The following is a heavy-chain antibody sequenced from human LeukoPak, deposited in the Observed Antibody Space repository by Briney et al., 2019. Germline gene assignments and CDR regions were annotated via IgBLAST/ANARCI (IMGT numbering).Heavy chain of an antibody. V-gene: IGHV1-69*05. Sequence: SVKVSCKASGGTFSSYAISWVRQAPGQGLEWMGGITPIFGTANYAQKFQGRVTITTDESTSTAYMELSSLRSEDTAVYYCARAKGRWTNYYDSSGGYYYYYMDVWGKGTTVTVSS. CDR2: ITPIFGTA. CDR1: GGTFSSYA. J-gene: IGHJ6*03. D-gene: IGHD3-22*01. CDR3: ARAKGRWTNYYDSSGGYYYYYMDV.